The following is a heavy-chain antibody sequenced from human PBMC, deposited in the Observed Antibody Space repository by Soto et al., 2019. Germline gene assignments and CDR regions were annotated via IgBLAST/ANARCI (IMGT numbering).Heavy chain of an antibody. CDR3: ARNRPHPGPAVNDY. CDR1: GDSITSRDFY. Sequence: SETLSLTCTVSGDSITSRDFYWGWIRRPPGQGLEWVGTISHSGDTIYNPPLKSRLTISVDASKNQFSMKLSSVTAADTAVYYCARNRPHPGPAVNDYWGQGTLVTVSS. V-gene: IGHV4-39*07. CDR2: ISHSGDT. D-gene: IGHD3-16*02. J-gene: IGHJ4*02.